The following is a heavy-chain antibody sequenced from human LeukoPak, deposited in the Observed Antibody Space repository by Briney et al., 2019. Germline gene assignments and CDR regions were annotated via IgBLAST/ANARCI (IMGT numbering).Heavy chain of an antibody. V-gene: IGHV3-66*01. Sequence: GGSLRLSCAASGFTVSSNYMSWVRQAPGKGLEWVSVIYSGGSTYYADSVKGRFTISRDNSKNTLYLQMNSLRAEDTAVYYCARSVAGPLGGDVWGKGTTVTISS. D-gene: IGHD6-19*01. CDR3: ARSVAGPLGGDV. CDR2: IYSGGST. CDR1: GFTVSSNY. J-gene: IGHJ6*04.